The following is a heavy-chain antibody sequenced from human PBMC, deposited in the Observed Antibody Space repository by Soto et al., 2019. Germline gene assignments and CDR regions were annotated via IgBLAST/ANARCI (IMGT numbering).Heavy chain of an antibody. CDR2: ISSSSSYI. CDR1: GFTFSSYS. Sequence: GGSLRLSCAASGFTFSSYSMNWVRQAPGKGLEWVSSISSSSSYIYYADSVKGRFTISRDNAKNSLYLQMNSLRAEDTAVYYCARDNRGIYGDYGVLVRTLSYYYGMDVWGQGTTVTVSS. CDR3: ARDNRGIYGDYGVLVRTLSYYYGMDV. V-gene: IGHV3-21*01. J-gene: IGHJ6*02. D-gene: IGHD4-17*01.